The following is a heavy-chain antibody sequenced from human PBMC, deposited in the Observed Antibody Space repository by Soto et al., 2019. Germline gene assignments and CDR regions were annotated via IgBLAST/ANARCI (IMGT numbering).Heavy chain of an antibody. CDR2: IYSSGST. J-gene: IGHJ5*02. CDR1: GYSISSGYY. CDR3: ARGQRFSDWFDP. V-gene: IGHV4-38-2*01. D-gene: IGHD3-3*01. Sequence: SETLSLTCAVSGYSISSGYYWTWIRQPAGKGLEWIGRIYSSGSTKYNPSLQSRVTMSLDTSKNQFSLRLTSVTAADTAVYYCARGQRFSDWFDPWGQGTLVTVSS.